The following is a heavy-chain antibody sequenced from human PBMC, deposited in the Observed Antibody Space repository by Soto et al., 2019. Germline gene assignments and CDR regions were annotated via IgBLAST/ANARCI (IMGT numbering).Heavy chain of an antibody. CDR1: GGTFSSYA. J-gene: IGHJ5*02. CDR3: ARVGGDVVVVAADNWFDP. D-gene: IGHD2-15*01. V-gene: IGHV1-69*13. Sequence: SVKVSCKASGGTFSSYAISWVRQAPGQGLEWMGGIIPIFGTANYAQKFQGRVTITADESTSTAYMELSSLRSEDTAVYYCARVGGDVVVVAADNWFDPWGQGTLVTVS. CDR2: IIPIFGTA.